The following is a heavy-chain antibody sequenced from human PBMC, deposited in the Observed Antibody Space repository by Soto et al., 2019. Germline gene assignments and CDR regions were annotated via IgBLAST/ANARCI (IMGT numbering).Heavy chain of an antibody. Sequence: VKVSCKASGYTFTSYAMHWVRQAPGQRLEWMGWINAGNGNTKYSQKFQGRVTITRDTSASTAYMELSSLRSEDTAVYYCASGFFWSGYSRSQSWGQGTLVTVSS. CDR1: GYTFTSYA. V-gene: IGHV1-3*01. D-gene: IGHD3-3*01. CDR2: INAGNGNT. CDR3: ASGFFWSGYSRSQS. J-gene: IGHJ5*02.